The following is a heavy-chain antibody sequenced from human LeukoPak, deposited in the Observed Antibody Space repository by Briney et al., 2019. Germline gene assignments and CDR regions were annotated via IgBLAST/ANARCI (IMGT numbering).Heavy chain of an antibody. CDR1: GGSISSYY. CDR2: IYYSGST. D-gene: IGHD3-22*01. Sequence: PSETLSLTCTVSGGSISSYYWSWIRQPPGKGLEWIGYIYYSGSTNYNPSLKSRVTISVDTSKNQFSPKLSSVTAADTAVYYCARDNYYDSSNYYRPFDYWGQGILVTVSS. CDR3: ARDNYYDSSNYYRPFDY. J-gene: IGHJ4*02. V-gene: IGHV4-59*01.